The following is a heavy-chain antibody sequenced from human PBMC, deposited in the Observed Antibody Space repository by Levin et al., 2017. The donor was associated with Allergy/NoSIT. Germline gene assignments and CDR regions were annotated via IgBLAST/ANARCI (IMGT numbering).Heavy chain of an antibody. CDR3: AKDKTPYNWNPNFDY. V-gene: IGHV3-30*18. D-gene: IGHD1-20*01. CDR1: GFTFTNYG. Sequence: GGSLRLSCAASGFTFTNYGMHWVRQAPGKGLEWVAIISYDGSDIYYRDSVKGRFTISRDNFKNTLYLQINSLRAEDAAVYYCAKDKTPYNWNPNFDYWGQGTLVTVSS. J-gene: IGHJ4*02. CDR2: ISYDGSDI.